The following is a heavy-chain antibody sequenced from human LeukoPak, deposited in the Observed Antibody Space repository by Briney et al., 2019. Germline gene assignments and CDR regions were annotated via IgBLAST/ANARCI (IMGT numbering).Heavy chain of an antibody. CDR1: GFTFSSYA. V-gene: IGHV3-23*01. J-gene: IGHJ4*02. Sequence: GGALRLSCAASGFTFSSYAMSWVRQAPGKGLEWVSAISGSGDSTYYADPVKGRFTISRDNSKNMLYLQMSSLRAEDTAVYYWATEARQVSGIVSARDYWGQGTLVTVSS. CDR2: ISGSGDST. CDR3: ATEARQVSGIVSARDY. D-gene: IGHD6-13*01.